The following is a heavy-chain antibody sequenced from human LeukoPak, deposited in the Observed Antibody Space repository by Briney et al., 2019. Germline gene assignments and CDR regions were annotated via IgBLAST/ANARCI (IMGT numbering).Heavy chain of an antibody. J-gene: IGHJ5*02. CDR2: IYHSGST. Sequence: PSETLSLTCTLSGGSISSYYWRWIRQPPGKGLEWIGYIYHSGSTNYNPSLKSRVTISGDTSKNQFSLKLSSVTAADTAVYYCARHGDYVGWFDPWGQGTLVTVSS. D-gene: IGHD4-17*01. V-gene: IGHV4-59*01. CDR3: ARHGDYVGWFDP. CDR1: GGSISSYY.